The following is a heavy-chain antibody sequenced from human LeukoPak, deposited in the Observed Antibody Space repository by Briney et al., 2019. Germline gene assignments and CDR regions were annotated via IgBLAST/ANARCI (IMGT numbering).Heavy chain of an antibody. D-gene: IGHD3-22*01. CDR3: ARLSAQMTVMVSPFDF. Sequence: SETLSLTCTVSGGSISTESYYWSWIRQPAGKGLEWIGRIYTSGSTNYNPSLKSRVSISVDTSKNEFSLRLTSVTAADTAVYYCARLSAQMTVMVSPFDFWGQGTLVAVSP. CDR1: GGSISTESYY. V-gene: IGHV4-61*02. J-gene: IGHJ4*02. CDR2: IYTSGST.